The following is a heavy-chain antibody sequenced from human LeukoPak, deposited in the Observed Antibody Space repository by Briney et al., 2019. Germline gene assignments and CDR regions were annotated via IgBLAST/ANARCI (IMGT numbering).Heavy chain of an antibody. CDR3: ARGGFRAATLLDWFDP. V-gene: IGHV1-46*01. D-gene: IGHD2-15*01. Sequence: GASVKVSCKASGYTFTSYYMHWVRQAPVQGLEWMGIINPSGGSTSYAQKFQGRVTMTRYMSTSTVYMELSSLRSEDTAVYYCARGGFRAATLLDWFDPWGQGTLVTVSS. J-gene: IGHJ5*02. CDR1: GYTFTSYY. CDR2: INPSGGST.